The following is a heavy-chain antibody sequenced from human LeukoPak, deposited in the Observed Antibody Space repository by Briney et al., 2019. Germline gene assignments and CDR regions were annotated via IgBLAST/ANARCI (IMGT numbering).Heavy chain of an antibody. CDR3: ARVCWGYCSSTSGSDAFDI. D-gene: IGHD2-2*01. CDR1: GDSISSGDYY. V-gene: IGHV4-30-4*08. CDR2: IHYSGST. J-gene: IGHJ3*02. Sequence: SETLSLTCTVSGDSISSGDYYWSWIRQPPGKGLEWIGYIHYSGSTYYNPSLKSRVTISVETSKNQFSLKLSSVTAADTAVYYCARVCWGYCSSTSGSDAFDIWGQGTMVTVSS.